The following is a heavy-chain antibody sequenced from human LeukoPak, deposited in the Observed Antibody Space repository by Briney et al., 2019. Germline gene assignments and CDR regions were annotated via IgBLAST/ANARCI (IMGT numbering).Heavy chain of an antibody. J-gene: IGHJ4*02. CDR1: GGSISSYY. Sequence: PSETLSLTCTVSGGSISSYYWSWIRQPPGKGLEWIGEINHSGSTNYNPSLKSRVTISVDTSKNQFSLKLSSVTAADTAVYYCARARAWDEFDYWGQGTLVTVSS. CDR3: ARARAWDEFDY. D-gene: IGHD1-26*01. V-gene: IGHV4-34*01. CDR2: INHSGST.